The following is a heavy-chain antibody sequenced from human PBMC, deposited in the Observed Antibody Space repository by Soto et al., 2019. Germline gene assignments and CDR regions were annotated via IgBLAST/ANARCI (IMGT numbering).Heavy chain of an antibody. CDR2: IYYSGST. CDR3: AGEGDYDSSGQDY. CDR1: GGSISSGDYY. Sequence: QVQLQESGPGLVKPSQTLSLTCTVSGGSISSGDYYWSWIRQPPGKGLEWIGYIYYSGSTYYNPSLKSRVTISVDTSKHQFSLELSSVTAADTAVYYCAGEGDYDSSGQDYWGQGTLVTVSS. V-gene: IGHV4-30-4*01. D-gene: IGHD3-22*01. J-gene: IGHJ4*02.